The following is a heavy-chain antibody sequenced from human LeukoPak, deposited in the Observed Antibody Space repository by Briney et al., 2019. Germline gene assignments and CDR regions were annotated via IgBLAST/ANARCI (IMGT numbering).Heavy chain of an antibody. V-gene: IGHV4-34*01. D-gene: IGHD3-9*01. CDR1: GGSFSGYY. CDR2: INHSGST. Sequence: SETLSLTCAVYGGSFSGYYWSWIRQPPGKGLKWIGEINHSGSTNYNPSLKSRVTISVDTSKNQFSLKLSSVTAADTAVYYCARRPYYDILTGYHFFDYWGQGTLVTVSS. CDR3: ARRPYYDILTGYHFFDY. J-gene: IGHJ4*02.